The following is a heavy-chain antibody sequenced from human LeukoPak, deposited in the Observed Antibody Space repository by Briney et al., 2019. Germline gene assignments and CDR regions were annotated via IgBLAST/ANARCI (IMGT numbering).Heavy chain of an antibody. CDR1: GYSFTNYW. D-gene: IGHD2-15*01. V-gene: IGHV5-51*01. J-gene: IGHJ4*02. CDR2: IYPGDSHT. CDR3: ARLGFSYCSGGACSRFDY. Sequence: GESLKTSCKGSGYSFTNYWIAWVRQMPGKGLEWMGVIYPGDSHTRYGPSFQGQVTISADKSISTAYLQWSSLKASDTAMYYCARLGFSYCSGGACSRFDYWGQGTLVTVSS.